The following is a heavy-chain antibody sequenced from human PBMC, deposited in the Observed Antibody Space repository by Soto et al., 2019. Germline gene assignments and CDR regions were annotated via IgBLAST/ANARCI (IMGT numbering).Heavy chain of an antibody. J-gene: IGHJ4*02. D-gene: IGHD5-18*01. CDR1: GFTFSSSA. CDR2: ISSSSSYI. CDR3: ARDRTASHY. Sequence: GSLRLSCAASGFTFSSSAMSWVRQAPGKGLEWVSAISSSSSYIYCADSVKGRFTISRDNAKNSLYLQMNSLRAEDTAVYYCARDRTASHYWGQGTLVTVSS. V-gene: IGHV3-21*01.